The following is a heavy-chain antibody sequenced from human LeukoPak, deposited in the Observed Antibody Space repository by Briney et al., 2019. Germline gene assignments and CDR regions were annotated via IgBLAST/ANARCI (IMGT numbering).Heavy chain of an antibody. CDR3: ARSPAYFVSVSAYYFDY. V-gene: IGHV4-38-2*02. J-gene: IGHJ4*02. CDR2: IYHSGST. D-gene: IGHD3-9*01. CDR1: GYSISSGYY. Sequence: PSETLSLTCTVSGYSISSGYYWGWIRQPPGMGLEWIGSIYHSGSTYYNPSLKSRVTISVDTSKNQFSLKLSSVTAADTAVYYCARSPAYFVSVSAYYFDYWGQGTLVTVSS.